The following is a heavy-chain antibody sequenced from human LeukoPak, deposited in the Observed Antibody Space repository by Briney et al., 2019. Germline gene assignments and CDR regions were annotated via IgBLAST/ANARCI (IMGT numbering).Heavy chain of an antibody. V-gene: IGHV3-21*01. CDR1: GFTLSSYS. D-gene: IGHD3-3*01. CDR3: ARDWELRFLEFRNRRAHDAFDI. CDR2: ISSSSSSYI. J-gene: IGHJ3*02. Sequence: GGSLRLSCAASGFTLSSYSMNWVRQAPGKGLEWVSSISSSSSSYIYYADSVKGRFTISRDNAKNSLYLQMNSLRAEDTAVYYCARDWELRFLEFRNRRAHDAFDIWGQGTMVTVSS.